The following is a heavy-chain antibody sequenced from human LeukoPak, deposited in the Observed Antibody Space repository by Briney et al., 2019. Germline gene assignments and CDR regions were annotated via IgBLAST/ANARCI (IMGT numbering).Heavy chain of an antibody. CDR1: GYSFTSYW. V-gene: IGHV5-51*01. CDR2: MYPGDPDT. J-gene: IGHJ4*02. Sequence: GESLQISLKRSGYSFTSYWIGWVRQMPGHGLKWMVIMYPGDPDTRYSRSFHGQVTISADKSISTAYLQWSSLKASDTAMYYCARQGDSSGYYPSLFDYWGQGTLVTVSS. CDR3: ARQGDSSGYYPSLFDY. D-gene: IGHD3-22*01.